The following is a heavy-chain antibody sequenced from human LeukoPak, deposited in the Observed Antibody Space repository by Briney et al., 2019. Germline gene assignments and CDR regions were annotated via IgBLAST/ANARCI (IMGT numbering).Heavy chain of an antibody. CDR2: IKQDATEI. D-gene: IGHD1-26*01. CDR3: ARLNWDDGEVSGLDQ. CDR1: GFSFRNSW. V-gene: IGHV3-7*01. J-gene: IGHJ5*02. Sequence: GGSLRLSCATSGFSFRNSWMSWVRQAPGKGLEWVANIKQDATEIYYADSVKGRLTISRDNARRSLFLQMNILRVEDTALYYCARLNWDDGEVSGLDQWGQGLLVTVSS.